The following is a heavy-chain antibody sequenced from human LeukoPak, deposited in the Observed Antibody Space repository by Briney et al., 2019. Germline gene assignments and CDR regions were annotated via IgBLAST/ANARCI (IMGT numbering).Heavy chain of an antibody. Sequence: GSLRLSCAASGFTFSSYSMNWVRQAPGKGLEWIGSIYHSGSTYYNPSLKSRVTISVDTSKNQFSLKLSSVTAADTAVYYCARAGYSSGWYPQYNWFDPWGQGTLVTVSS. CDR2: IYHSGST. D-gene: IGHD6-19*01. V-gene: IGHV4-38-2*01. CDR3: ARAGYSSGWYPQYNWFDP. J-gene: IGHJ5*02. CDR1: GFTFSSYS.